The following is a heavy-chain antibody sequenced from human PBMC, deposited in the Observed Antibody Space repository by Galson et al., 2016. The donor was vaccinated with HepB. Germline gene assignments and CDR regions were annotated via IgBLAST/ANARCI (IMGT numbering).Heavy chain of an antibody. D-gene: IGHD2-21*02. V-gene: IGHV4-59*01. CDR1: GGSISSYY. J-gene: IGHJ2*01. CDR2: LYYSGTT. CDR3: ARKLLAYCGGDCYEYWYFDL. Sequence: SETLSLTCTVSGGSISSYYWSWIRQPPGKGLEWIGYLYYSGTTNYNPSLKSRVTISVDTSKNQFSLKLSSVTAADTAVYYCARKLLAYCGGDCYEYWYFDLWGRGTLVTVSS.